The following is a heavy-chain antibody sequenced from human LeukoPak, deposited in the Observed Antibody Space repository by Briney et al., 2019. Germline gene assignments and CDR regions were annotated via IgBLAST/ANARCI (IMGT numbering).Heavy chain of an antibody. CDR1: GGSISSYY. D-gene: IGHD3-22*01. CDR3: ARVYYYDSSGPSSYFDY. CDR2: IYYSGST. Sequence: SETLSLTRTVSGGSISSYYWSWIRQPPGKGLEWIGYIYYSGSTNYNPSLKSRVTISVDTSKNQFSLKLSSVTAADTAVYYCARVYYYDSSGPSSYFDYWGQGTLVTVSS. J-gene: IGHJ4*02. V-gene: IGHV4-59*01.